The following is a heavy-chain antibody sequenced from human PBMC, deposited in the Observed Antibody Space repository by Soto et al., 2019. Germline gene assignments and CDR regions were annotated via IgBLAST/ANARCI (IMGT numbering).Heavy chain of an antibody. CDR3: ARDPSTVNKLIGVWFDP. CDR2: INPHSGGT. D-gene: IGHD4-4*01. J-gene: IGHJ5*02. V-gene: IGHV1-2*02. Sequence: QVRLVQSGAEMKKPGASVKVSCRTSGYTFTGYHIHWVRQAPGQGLEWMGWINPHSGGTNYAQEFRGRVTMTRDTSISTAYMEVNSLRSDDTAVYYCARDPSTVNKLIGVWFDPWGQGTLVTVSS. CDR1: GYTFTGYH.